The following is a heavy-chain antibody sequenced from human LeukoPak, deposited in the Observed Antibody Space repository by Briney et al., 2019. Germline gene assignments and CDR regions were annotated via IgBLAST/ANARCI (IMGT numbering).Heavy chain of an antibody. CDR1: GFTFDDHA. CDR2: ISWNSDTI. CDR3: ARSYINYGGNSADAFNI. J-gene: IGHJ3*02. D-gene: IGHD2-21*01. Sequence: PGRSLRLSCVPSGFTFDDHAMHWVRQGPGKGLEWVARISWNSDTIGYADSVKGPFTISRDNAKNSLYLQINSVTTEDMALYYCARSYINYGGNSADAFNIWGQGTMVTVSS. V-gene: IGHV3-9*03.